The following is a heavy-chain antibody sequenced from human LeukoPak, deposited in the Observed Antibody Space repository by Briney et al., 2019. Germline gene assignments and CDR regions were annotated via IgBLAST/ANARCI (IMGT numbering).Heavy chain of an antibody. V-gene: IGHV4-38-2*01. D-gene: IGHD3-10*01. CDR3: ARVTAGYYYGSGSLDY. CDR1: GCSISSGYY. Sequence: SETLSLTCAVSGCSISSGYYWGWIRQPPGKGLEWIGSIYHSGSTYYNPSLKSRVTISVDTSKNQLSLKLSSVTAADTAVYYCARVTAGYYYGSGSLDYWGQGTLVTVSS. CDR2: IYHSGST. J-gene: IGHJ4*02.